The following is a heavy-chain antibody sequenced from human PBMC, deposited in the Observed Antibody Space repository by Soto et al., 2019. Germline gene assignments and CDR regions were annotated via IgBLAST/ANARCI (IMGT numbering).Heavy chain of an antibody. J-gene: IGHJ6*02. CDR3: ARGCSSTSCYPKSYYYGMDV. D-gene: IGHD2-2*01. CDR1: GGTFSSYA. CDR2: IIPIFGTA. Sequence: QVQLVQSGAEVKKPGSSVKVSCKASGGTFSSYAISWVRQAPGQGLEWMGGIIPIFGTANYAQKFQGRVTITADESTSTAYMEMSSLRSEDTAVYYCARGCSSTSCYPKSYYYGMDVWGQGTTVTVSS. V-gene: IGHV1-69*01.